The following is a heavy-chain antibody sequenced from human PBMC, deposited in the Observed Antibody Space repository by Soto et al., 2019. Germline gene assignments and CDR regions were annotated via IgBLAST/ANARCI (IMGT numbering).Heavy chain of an antibody. Sequence: SETLSLTCTVSGGSISSGDYYWSWIRQPPGKGLEWIGYIYYSGSTYYNPSLKSRVTISVDTSKNQFSLKLSSVTAADTAVYYCASSYYYDSSGYYAENPEYFQHWGQGTLVTVSS. CDR3: ASSYYYDSSGYYAENPEYFQH. CDR2: IYYSGST. J-gene: IGHJ1*01. D-gene: IGHD3-22*01. V-gene: IGHV4-30-4*01. CDR1: GGSISSGDYY.